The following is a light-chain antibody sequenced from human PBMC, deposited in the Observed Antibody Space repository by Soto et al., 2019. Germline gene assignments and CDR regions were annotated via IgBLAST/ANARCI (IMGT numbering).Light chain of an antibody. CDR1: QNVNSSS. J-gene: IGKJ2*01. V-gene: IGKV3-20*01. CDR3: QHFGSSPPRFT. Sequence: EIVLTQSPATLSLSPGERATLSCRASQNVNSSSLTWYQQKPGQAPRLLLYDASSRATDIPDKFSGSGSGTDFTLTISRREPEDFAVYYCQHFGSSPPRFTFGLGTKLEIK. CDR2: DAS.